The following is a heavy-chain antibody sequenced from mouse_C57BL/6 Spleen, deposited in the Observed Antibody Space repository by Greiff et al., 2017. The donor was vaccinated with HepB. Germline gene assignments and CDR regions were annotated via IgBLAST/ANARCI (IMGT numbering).Heavy chain of an antibody. CDR3: ARSSYYSNYVYFDY. CDR1: GYSFTGYF. V-gene: IGHV1-20*01. Sequence: VQLQQSGPELVKPGDSVKISCKASGYSFTGYFMNWVMQSHGKSLEWIGRINPYNGDTFYNQKFKGKATLTVDKSSSTAHMELRSLTSEDSAVYYCARSSYYSNYVYFDYWGQGTTLTGSS. J-gene: IGHJ2*01. CDR2: INPYNGDT. D-gene: IGHD2-5*01.